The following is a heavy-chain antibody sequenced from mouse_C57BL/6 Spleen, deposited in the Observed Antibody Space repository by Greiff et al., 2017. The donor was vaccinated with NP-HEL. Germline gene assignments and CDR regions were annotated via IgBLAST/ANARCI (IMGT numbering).Heavy chain of an antibody. CDR1: GYTFTSYW. CDR2: IDPSDSYT. J-gene: IGHJ3*01. CDR3: ARFGGYYFAY. Sequence: QVQLQQPGAELVMPGASVKLSCKASGYTFTSYWMHWVKQRPGQGLEWIGEIDPSDSYTNYNQKFKGKSTLTVDKSSSTAYMQLSSLTSEDSAVYYCARFGGYYFAYWGQGTLVTVSA. V-gene: IGHV1-69*01. D-gene: IGHD2-3*01.